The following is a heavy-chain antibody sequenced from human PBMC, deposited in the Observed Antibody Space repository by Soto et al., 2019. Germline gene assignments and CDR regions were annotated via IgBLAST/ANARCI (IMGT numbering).Heavy chain of an antibody. Sequence: GGSLRLSCAASGFTFSSYSMNWVRQAPGKGLEWVSSISSSSSYIYYADSVKGRFTISRDNAKNSLYLQMNSLRAEDTAVYYCARDIERVAGDFDYWGQGTLVTVS. CDR3: ARDIERVAGDFDY. J-gene: IGHJ4*02. V-gene: IGHV3-21*01. CDR2: ISSSSSYI. CDR1: GFTFSSYS. D-gene: IGHD6-19*01.